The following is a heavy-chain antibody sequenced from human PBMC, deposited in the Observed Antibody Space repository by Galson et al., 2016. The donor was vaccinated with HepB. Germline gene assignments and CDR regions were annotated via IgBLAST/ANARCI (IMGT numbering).Heavy chain of an antibody. CDR3: ARHLSTPRTRGFDC. CDR2: VYIGGSN. J-gene: IGHJ3*01. Sequence: SETLSLTCVVSGGSITSSTWWSWVRQPPGKGLEWIGEVYIGGSNNYDPSLETRVTISIDKSKNEFSLNLHSVTAADTAIYYCARHLSTPRTRGFDCWGQGTMVTVSS. V-gene: IGHV4-4*02. D-gene: IGHD3-9*01. CDR1: GGSITSSTW.